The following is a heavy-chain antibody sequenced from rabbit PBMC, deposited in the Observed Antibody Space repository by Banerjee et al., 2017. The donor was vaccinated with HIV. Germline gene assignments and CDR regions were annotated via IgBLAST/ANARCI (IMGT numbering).Heavy chain of an antibody. CDR3: ARVSFGYYTYINL. Sequence: QEQLVEYGGDLVQPEGSLTLTCKASGFDFSIYYMSWVRQAPGKGLEWIGIIYAGSGSAAYASWVNGRFTISSDNTQNTVSLQMSSLTAADTATYFCARVSFGYYTYINLWGPGTLVTVS. CDR2: IYAGSGSA. CDR1: GFDFSIYY. D-gene: IGHD4-1*01. V-gene: IGHV1S47*01. J-gene: IGHJ4*01.